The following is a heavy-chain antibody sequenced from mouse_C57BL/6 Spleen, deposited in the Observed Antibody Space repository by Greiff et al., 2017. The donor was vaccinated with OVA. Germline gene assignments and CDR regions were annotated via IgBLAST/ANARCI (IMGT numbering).Heavy chain of an antibody. Sequence: QVQLQQPGAELVKPGASVKLSCKASGYTFTSYWMHWVKQRPGQGLEWIGMIHPNSGSTNYNEKFKSKATLTVDKSSSTAYMQLSSLTSEDSAVYYCARCGYDVGYAMDYWGQGTSVTVSS. CDR3: ARCGYDVGYAMDY. J-gene: IGHJ4*01. CDR2: IHPNSGST. D-gene: IGHD2-2*01. V-gene: IGHV1-64*01. CDR1: GYTFTSYW.